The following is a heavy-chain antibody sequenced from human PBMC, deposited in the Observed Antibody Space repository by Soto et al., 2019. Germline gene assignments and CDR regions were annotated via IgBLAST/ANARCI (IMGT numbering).Heavy chain of an antibody. CDR3: ARARVLWLKGDAFDI. D-gene: IGHD5-18*01. CDR2: IYYSGST. V-gene: IGHV4-59*01. J-gene: IGHJ3*02. CDR1: GGSISSYY. Sequence: PSETLSLTCTVSGGSISSYYWSWIRQPPGKGLEWIGYIYYSGSTNYNPSLKSRVTISVDTSKNQFSLKLSSVTAADTAVYYCARARVLWLKGDAFDIWGQGTMVTVSS.